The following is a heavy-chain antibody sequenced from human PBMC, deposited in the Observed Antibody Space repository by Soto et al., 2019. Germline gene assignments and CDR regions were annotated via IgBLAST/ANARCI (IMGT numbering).Heavy chain of an antibody. Sequence: SETLSLTCAVYGESFSGHFWSWIRQSPGKGLEWIGESNDSGRTNNNPSLKSRVSISADTPRKEFSLKMTSLTAADTAVYFCARGRSYYGSGTYAPNSHWFDAWGQGTLVTVSS. CDR1: GESFSGHF. D-gene: IGHD3-10*01. V-gene: IGHV4-34*01. CDR2: SNDSGRT. J-gene: IGHJ5*02. CDR3: ARGRSYYGSGTYAPNSHWFDA.